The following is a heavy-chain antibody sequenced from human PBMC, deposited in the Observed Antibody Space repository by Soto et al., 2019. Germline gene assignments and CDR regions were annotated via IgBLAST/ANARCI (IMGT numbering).Heavy chain of an antibody. J-gene: IGHJ6*03. CDR2: IKSKTDGGTT. D-gene: IGHD2-15*01. V-gene: IGHV3-15*01. CDR3: TTVLCSVGSCYSLNYYYYMDV. CDR1: GFTFSNAW. Sequence: GGSLRLSCAASGFTFSNAWMSWVRQAPGKGLEWVGRIKSKTDGGTTDYAAPVKGRFTISRDDSKNTLYLQMNSLKTEDTAVYYCTTVLCSVGSCYSLNYYYYMDVWGKGTTVTVSS.